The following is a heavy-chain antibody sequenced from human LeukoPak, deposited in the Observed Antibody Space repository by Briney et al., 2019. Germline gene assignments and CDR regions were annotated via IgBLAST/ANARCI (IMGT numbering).Heavy chain of an antibody. V-gene: IGHV3-15*01. CDR1: GFTFSSYG. D-gene: IGHD6-13*01. CDR2: IKSKTDGGTT. Sequence: GGSLRLSCAASGFTFSSYGMSWVRQAPGKGLEWVGRIKSKTDGGTTDYAAPVKGRFTISRDDSKNTLYLQMNSLKTEDTAVYYCTTGVRARHWYGYYYYYYYMDVWGKGTTVTVSS. CDR3: TTGVRARHWYGYYYYYYYMDV. J-gene: IGHJ6*03.